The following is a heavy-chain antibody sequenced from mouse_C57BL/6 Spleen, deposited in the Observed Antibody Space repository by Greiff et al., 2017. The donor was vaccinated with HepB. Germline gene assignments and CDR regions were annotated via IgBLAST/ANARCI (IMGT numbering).Heavy chain of an antibody. V-gene: IGHV5-16*01. CDR3: ARNWYYFDY. CDR1: GFTFSDYY. Sequence: EVQLQESEGGLVQPGSSMKLSCTASGFTFSDYYMAWVRQVPEKGLEWVANINYDGSSTYYLDSLKSRFIISRDNAKNILYLQMSSLKSEDTATYYCARNWYYFDYWGQGTTLTVSS. D-gene: IGHD4-1*01. J-gene: IGHJ2*01. CDR2: INYDGSST.